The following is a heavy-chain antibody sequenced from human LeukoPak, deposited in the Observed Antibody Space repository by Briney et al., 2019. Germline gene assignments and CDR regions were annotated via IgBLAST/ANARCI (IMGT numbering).Heavy chain of an antibody. D-gene: IGHD6-13*01. J-gene: IGHJ4*02. Sequence: GASVKVSCKASGYTFTSYDINWVRQAPGQGLEWMGWMNPNSGNTGYAQKFQGRVTMTRNTSISTAYMELSSLRSEDTAVYYCARGRTIAAAGTPLGYWGQGTLVTVSS. V-gene: IGHV1-8*01. CDR1: GYTFTSYD. CDR2: MNPNSGNT. CDR3: ARGRTIAAAGTPLGY.